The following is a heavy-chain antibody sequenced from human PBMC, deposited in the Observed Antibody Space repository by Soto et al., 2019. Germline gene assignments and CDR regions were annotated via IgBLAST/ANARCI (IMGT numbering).Heavy chain of an antibody. CDR3: ARGTLFCSSTSCHHDAFDI. V-gene: IGHV3-20*04. CDR1: GFTFDDYG. CDR2: INWNGGST. J-gene: IGHJ3*02. D-gene: IGHD2-2*01. Sequence: GGSLRLSCAASGFTFDDYGMSWVRQAPGKGLEWVSGINWNGGSTGYADSVKGRFTISRDNAKNSLYLQMNSLRAEDTALYYCARGTLFCSSTSCHHDAFDIWGQGTMVTVSS.